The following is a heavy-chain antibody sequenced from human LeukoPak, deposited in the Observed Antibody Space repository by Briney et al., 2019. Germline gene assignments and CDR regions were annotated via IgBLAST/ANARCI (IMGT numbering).Heavy chain of an antibody. CDR1: GGSISXXX. D-gene: IGHD2-15*01. J-gene: IGHJ6*02. V-gene: IGHV4-59*01. CDR2: XXXXXST. CDR3: ARGDCSGGSCYSYYYYGMDV. Sequence: PSETLSLTCTVSGGSISXXXXXWIRQPPGXGLXXXXXXXXXXSTNYNPSLKSRVTISVDTSKNQFSLKLSSVTAADTAVYYCARGDCSGGSCYSYYYYGMDVWGQGTTVTVSS.